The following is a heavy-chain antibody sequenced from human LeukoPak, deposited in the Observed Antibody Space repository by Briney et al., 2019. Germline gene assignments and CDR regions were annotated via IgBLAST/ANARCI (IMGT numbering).Heavy chain of an antibody. CDR1: GGSISSYY. CDR2: IYYSGST. V-gene: IGHV4-59*01. D-gene: IGHD5-12*01. CDR3: ARGGGYSGYDFGY. J-gene: IGHJ4*02. Sequence: SETLSLTCTVSGGSISSYYWSWIRQPPGKGLEWIGYIYYSGSTNYNPSLKSRVTVSVDTSKNQFSLNQSSVTAADTAVYYCARGGGYSGYDFGYWGQGTLVTVSS.